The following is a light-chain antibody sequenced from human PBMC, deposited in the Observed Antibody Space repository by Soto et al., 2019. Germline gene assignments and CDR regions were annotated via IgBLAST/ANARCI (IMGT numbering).Light chain of an antibody. J-gene: IGLJ2*01. V-gene: IGLV2-14*01. Sequence: QSALTQPASVSGSPGQSITISCTGSSSDVGGYNYVSWYLQRPGKAPKLIIYEVSNRPSGVSNRFSGSKSGNTASLTISGLQAEDEADYYCSSYRSGSTPVLFGGGTKLTVL. CDR1: SSDVGGYNY. CDR3: SSYRSGSTPVL. CDR2: EVS.